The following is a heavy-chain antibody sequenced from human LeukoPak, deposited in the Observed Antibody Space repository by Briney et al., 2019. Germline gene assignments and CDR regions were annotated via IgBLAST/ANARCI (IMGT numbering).Heavy chain of an antibody. V-gene: IGHV4-34*01. CDR2: INHSGST. CDR1: GESFSGYY. J-gene: IGHJ4*02. CDR3: ARGSPGIAVAPAR. D-gene: IGHD6-19*01. Sequence: SETLSLTCAVYGESFSGYYWSWIRQPPGKGLEWIGEINHSGSTNYNPFLKSRVTISVDTSKNQFSLKLSSVTAAGTAVYYCARGSPGIAVAPARWGQGTLVTVSS.